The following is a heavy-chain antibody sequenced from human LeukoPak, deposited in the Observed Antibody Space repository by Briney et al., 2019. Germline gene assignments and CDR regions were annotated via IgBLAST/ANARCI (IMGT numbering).Heavy chain of an antibody. D-gene: IGHD3-10*01. Sequence: GGSLRLSCAASGFTFSSYGMHWVRQAPGKGLEWVAVISYDGSNKYYADSVKGRFTISRDNSKNTLYLQMNSLRAEDTAVYYCAKDGRGGYYYGSGSRKHYYYYGMDVWGQGTTVTVSS. V-gene: IGHV3-30*18. CDR3: AKDGRGGYYYGSGSRKHYYYYGMDV. CDR1: GFTFSSYG. J-gene: IGHJ6*02. CDR2: ISYDGSNK.